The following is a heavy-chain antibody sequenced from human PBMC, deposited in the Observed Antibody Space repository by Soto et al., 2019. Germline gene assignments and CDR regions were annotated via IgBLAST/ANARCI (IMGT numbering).Heavy chain of an antibody. CDR2: INPSGGST. CDR3: AQGYRSYYMDV. Sequence: GASVKVSCKASGYTFTSYYMHWVRQAPGQGLEWMGIINPSGGSTSYAQKFQGRVTMTRDTSTGTVHMELSSLRSEDTAVYYCAQGYRSYYMDVWGKGTTVTVSS. CDR1: GYTFTSYY. D-gene: IGHD4-4*01. J-gene: IGHJ6*03. V-gene: IGHV1-46*03.